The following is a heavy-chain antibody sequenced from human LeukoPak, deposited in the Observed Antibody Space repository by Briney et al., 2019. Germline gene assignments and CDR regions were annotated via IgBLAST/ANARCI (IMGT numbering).Heavy chain of an antibody. V-gene: IGHV4-34*01. CDR1: GGSFSGYY. CDR2: INHSGST. D-gene: IGHD3-10*01. CDR3: ARGLVGGSGY. Sequence: SETLSLTRAVYGGSFSGYYWSWIRQPPGKGLEWIGEINHSGSTNYNPSLRSRVTISVDTSKNQFSLKLSSVTAADTAVYYCARGLVGGSGYWGQGTLVTVSS. J-gene: IGHJ4*02.